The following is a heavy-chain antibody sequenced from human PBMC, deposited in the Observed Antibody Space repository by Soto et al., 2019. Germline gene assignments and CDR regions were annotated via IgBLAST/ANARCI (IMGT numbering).Heavy chain of an antibody. D-gene: IGHD2-2*02. CDR2: IYYSGST. V-gene: IGHV4-39*01. CDR1: GGSISSSSYY. J-gene: IGHJ5*02. Sequence: SETLSLTYTVSGGSISSSSYYWGWIRQPPGKGLEWIGSIYYSGSTYYNPSLKSRVTISVDTSKNQFSLKLSSVTAADTAVYYCARGSYCSSTSCYTWTRGWFDPWGQGTLVTVSS. CDR3: ARGSYCSSTSCYTWTRGWFDP.